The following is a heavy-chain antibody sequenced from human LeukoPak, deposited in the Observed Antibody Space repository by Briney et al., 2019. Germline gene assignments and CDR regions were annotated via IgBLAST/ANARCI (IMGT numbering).Heavy chain of an antibody. D-gene: IGHD4-17*01. CDR2: IYTSGST. CDR1: GGSIDIYY. V-gene: IGHV4-4*07. CDR3: ARGPLTVTRGFDP. Sequence: SETLFLTCTVSGGSIDIYYWSWIRQPAGKGLEWIGRIYTSGSTNYNPSLKTRVTMSVDTSKNQFSLKLSSVTAADTAVYYCARGPLTVTRGFDPWGQGTLVTVSS. J-gene: IGHJ5*02.